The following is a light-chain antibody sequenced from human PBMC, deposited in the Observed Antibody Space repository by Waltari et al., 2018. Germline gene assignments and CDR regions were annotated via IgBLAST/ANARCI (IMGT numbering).Light chain of an antibody. CDR1: HSISRY. J-gene: IGKJ1*01. CDR3: QNHERLPAV. V-gene: IGKV3-20*01. Sequence: IVLTQSPGTLSLSPGERATLSCRASHSISRYLAWYQQKPGQDPRLLIYAASSRAPGIPDIFIGSGSGTDFSLTISRLEPEDFAVYFCQNHERLPAVFGQGTKVEIK. CDR2: AAS.